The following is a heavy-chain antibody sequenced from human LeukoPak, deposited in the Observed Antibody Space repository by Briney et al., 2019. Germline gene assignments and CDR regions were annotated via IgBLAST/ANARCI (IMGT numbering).Heavy chain of an antibody. CDR3: ARGQNRGRRNNHYYHSNTDY. Sequence: SETLSLTCTVSGGSISSSSYYWGWIRQPPGKGLEWIGSIYYSGSTYYNPSLKSRVTISVDTSKNQFSLKLSSVTAADTAVYYCARGQNRGRRNNHYYHSNTDYWGQGTLVTVSS. CDR1: GGSISSSSYY. D-gene: IGHD3-22*01. V-gene: IGHV4-39*07. CDR2: IYYSGST. J-gene: IGHJ4*02.